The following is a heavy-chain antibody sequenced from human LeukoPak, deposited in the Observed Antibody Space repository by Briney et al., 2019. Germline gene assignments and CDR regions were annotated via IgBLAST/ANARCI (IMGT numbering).Heavy chain of an antibody. CDR2: ISGSGGST. Sequence: GGSLRLSCAASGFTFSSYAMSWVRQAPGKGLEWVSAISGSGGSTYYADSVKGRFTISRDNSNNTLYLQMNSLRAEDTAVYYCARTTVTTYTNWFDPWGQGTLVTVSS. CDR1: GFTFSSYA. V-gene: IGHV3-23*01. J-gene: IGHJ5*02. D-gene: IGHD4-11*01. CDR3: ARTTVTTYTNWFDP.